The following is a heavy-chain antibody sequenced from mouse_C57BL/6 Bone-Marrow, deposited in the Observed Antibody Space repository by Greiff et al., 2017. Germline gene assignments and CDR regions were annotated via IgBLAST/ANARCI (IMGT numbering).Heavy chain of an antibody. CDR1: GFNIKDDY. CDR3: SSFDGNYFDF. V-gene: IGHV14-4*01. D-gene: IGHD2-3*01. J-gene: IGHJ2*01. Sequence: LVESGAELVRPGASVKLSCTASGFNIKDDYIHWVKQRPEQGLEWIGWIDPEIGDTEYASKFQGKATITSDTSSNTAYLQLSSLTSEYTAVYYCSSFDGNYFDFWAKAPLSQSPQ. CDR2: IDPEIGDT.